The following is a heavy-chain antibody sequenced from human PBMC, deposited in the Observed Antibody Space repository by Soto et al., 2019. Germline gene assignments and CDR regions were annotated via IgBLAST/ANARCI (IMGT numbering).Heavy chain of an antibody. CDR1: GFTFSSYD. CDR2: IGTAGDT. Sequence: GGSLRLSCAATGFTFSSYDMHWVRQATGKGLEWVSAIGTAGDTYYLGSVKGRFTISRENAKNSLYLQMNSLRAEDTAVYYCVSPSADYWGQGTLVTVSS. V-gene: IGHV3-13*01. J-gene: IGHJ4*02. CDR3: VSPSADY.